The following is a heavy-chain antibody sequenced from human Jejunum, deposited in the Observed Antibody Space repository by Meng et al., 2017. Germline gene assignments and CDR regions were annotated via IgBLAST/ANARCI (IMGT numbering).Heavy chain of an antibody. CDR1: GCTVNTKH. Sequence: GESLKISCAASGCTVNTKHMTWVRQAPGKGLEWVSVIYSGGVTYYADSVKGRFTISRDNSKNTVYLQMNRLRPEDTAIYYCARGGYYYQTSGPDYWGQGTLVTVSS. V-gene: IGHV3-66*02. D-gene: IGHD3-22*01. CDR2: IYSGGVT. J-gene: IGHJ4*02. CDR3: ARGGYYYQTSGPDY.